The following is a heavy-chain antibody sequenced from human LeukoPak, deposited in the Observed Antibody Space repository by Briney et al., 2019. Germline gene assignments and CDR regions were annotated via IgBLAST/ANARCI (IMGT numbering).Heavy chain of an antibody. D-gene: IGHD1-14*01. CDR3: ARDPEGHGNYFDY. V-gene: IGHV4-4*07. CDR2: IHTSGST. Sequence: SETLSLTCALSGGSISNYFCSWIRERAGRGLEWIGRIHTSGSTNYNPSLKSRVTMSVDTAKNQFSLKLSSVSASDTAVYYCARDPEGHGNYFDYCGEGAMVTVSS. CDR1: GGSISNYF. J-gene: IGHJ4*02.